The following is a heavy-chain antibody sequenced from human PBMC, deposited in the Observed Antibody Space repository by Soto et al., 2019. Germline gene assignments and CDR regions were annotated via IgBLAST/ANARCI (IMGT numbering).Heavy chain of an antibody. Sequence: QVQLVESGGGVVQPGKSLRLSCAASGFTFSTYAMNWVRQAPGKGLEWVAVISYDGSTEFYPDFVKGRFTISRDNSKNTLYLQLNILRPEDTAVYYCARDLDIVGASGDYFGMDVWGQGTSVTVSS. CDR2: ISYDGSTE. V-gene: IGHV3-30-3*01. CDR1: GFTFSTYA. CDR3: ARDLDIVGASGDYFGMDV. J-gene: IGHJ6*02. D-gene: IGHD1-26*01.